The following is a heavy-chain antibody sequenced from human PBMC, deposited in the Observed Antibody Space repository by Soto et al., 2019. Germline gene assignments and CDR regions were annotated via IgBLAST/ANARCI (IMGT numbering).Heavy chain of an antibody. CDR2: IYNSGTT. D-gene: IGHD5-18*01. CDR1: GGSISRGGYY. CDR3: ARRYGYGYIGP. J-gene: IGHJ5*02. Sequence: QVQLQESGPGLVKPSQTLSLTCTVSGGSISRGGYYWSWIRQHPGKGLEWIGYIYNSGTTYYNPSLKSLVTISVDTSKNQWSLKLSSVTAADTAVYYCARRYGYGYIGPWGQGTLVTVSS. V-gene: IGHV4-31*01.